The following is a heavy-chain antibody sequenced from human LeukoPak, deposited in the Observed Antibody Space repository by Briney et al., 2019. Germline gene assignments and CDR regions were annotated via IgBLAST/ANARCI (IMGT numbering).Heavy chain of an antibody. CDR3: ARNDNNYFGSGSYPPDY. Sequence: ASVKVSCKASGYTFTDYFMHWVRQAPGEGLEWMGRINSNSGGTEYAQKFEDRVTMTRDVFINTAYMELSRLRPDDTALYYCARNDNNYFGSGSYPPDYWGQGTLVIVSS. J-gene: IGHJ4*02. D-gene: IGHD3-10*01. CDR1: GYTFTDYF. CDR2: INSNSGGT. V-gene: IGHV1-2*06.